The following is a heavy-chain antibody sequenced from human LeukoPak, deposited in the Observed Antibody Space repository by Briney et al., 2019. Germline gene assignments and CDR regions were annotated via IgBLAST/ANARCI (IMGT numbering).Heavy chain of an antibody. D-gene: IGHD6-6*01. CDR2: INSDGSST. J-gene: IGHJ4*02. Sequence: PGGSLRLSCAASGFTFSSYWMHWVRQAPGKGLVWVSRINSDGSSTSYADSVKGRFTISRDNAKNTLYLQMNSLRAEDTALYYCARGGVYSRSPFDYWGQGTLVTVSS. V-gene: IGHV3-74*01. CDR3: ARGGVYSRSPFDY. CDR1: GFTFSSYW.